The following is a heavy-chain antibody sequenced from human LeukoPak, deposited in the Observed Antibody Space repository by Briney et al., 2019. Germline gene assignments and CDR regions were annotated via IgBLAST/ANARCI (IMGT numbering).Heavy chain of an antibody. D-gene: IGHD6-6*01. V-gene: IGHV4-59*01. CDR1: GGSISGYY. J-gene: IGHJ4*02. CDR3: ASQVAGSSSQN. CDR2: LYYMRGA. Sequence: SETLSLTCTVSGGSISGYYWSWSRQPPGKGVEWIGNLYYMRGAWYKSSLKSRVTTSIDTSKNQFSLRVNSVTAADTAVYYCASQVAGSSSQNWGQGTQVTVSS.